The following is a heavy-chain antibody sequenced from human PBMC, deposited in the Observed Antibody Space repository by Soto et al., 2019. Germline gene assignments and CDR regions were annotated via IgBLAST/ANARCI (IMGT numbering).Heavy chain of an antibody. CDR3: AREWPAAAGSYYGMDV. CDR2: IGTAGDT. Sequence: GGSLRLSCAASGYTFSSYDMHWVRQATGKGLEWVSAIGTAGDTYYPGSVKGRFTISRENAKNSLYLQMNSLRAGDTAVYYCAREWPAAAGSYYGMDVWGQGTTVTVSS. J-gene: IGHJ6*02. V-gene: IGHV3-13*01. D-gene: IGHD6-13*01. CDR1: GYTFSSYD.